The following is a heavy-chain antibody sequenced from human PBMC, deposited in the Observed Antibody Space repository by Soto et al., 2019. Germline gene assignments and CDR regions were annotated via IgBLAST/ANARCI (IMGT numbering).Heavy chain of an antibody. J-gene: IGHJ4*02. CDR2: INPNSGNI. D-gene: IGHD3-10*01. CDR3: ARGRASGSYYLLDY. V-gene: IGHV1-8*01. Sequence: GDSVEVSCKGSGETFTTYYINWVRQATGHGLEWMGWINPNSGNIGYAQRFQGRVTMTRDTAIRTAYMEVSSLRSDDTAVYYCARGRASGSYYLLDYWGQGTLVTVSS. CDR1: GETFTTYY.